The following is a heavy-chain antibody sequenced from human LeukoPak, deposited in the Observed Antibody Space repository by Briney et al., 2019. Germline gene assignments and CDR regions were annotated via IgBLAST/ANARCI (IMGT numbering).Heavy chain of an antibody. V-gene: IGHV3-23*01. CDR3: AKDVVGATLGDY. J-gene: IGHJ4*02. D-gene: IGHD1-26*01. CDR2: ISAGNT. Sequence: GGSLRLSCEGSGFTFSNYWMSWVRQAPGKGLEWVSSISAGNTYYADSVKGRFTISRDNSKNTLYLQMNSLRAEDTAVYYCAKDVVGATLGDYWGQGTLVTVSS. CDR1: GFTFSNYW.